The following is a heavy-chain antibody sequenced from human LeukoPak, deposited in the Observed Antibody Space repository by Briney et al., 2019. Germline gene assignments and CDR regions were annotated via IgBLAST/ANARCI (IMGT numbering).Heavy chain of an antibody. V-gene: IGHV1-69*01. CDR3: ARDGENYCSSTSCGWFDP. D-gene: IGHD2-2*01. CDR1: GGTFSSYA. Sequence: ASVKVSRKASGGTFSSYAISWVRQAPGQGLEWMGGIIPIFGTANYAQKFQGRVTITADESTSTAYMELSSLRSEDTAVYYCARDGENYCSSTSCGWFDPWGQGTLVTVSS. J-gene: IGHJ5*02. CDR2: IIPIFGTA.